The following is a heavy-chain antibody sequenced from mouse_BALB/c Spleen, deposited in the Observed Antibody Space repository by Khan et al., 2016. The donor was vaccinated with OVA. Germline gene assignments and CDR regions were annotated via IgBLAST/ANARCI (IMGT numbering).Heavy chain of an antibody. CDR3: TRLAYYYDSEGFAY. CDR2: VSTGGTYT. Sequence: EVKLEVSGGDLVKPGGSLKLSCVASGFTFSTYGMSWVRQAPDKRLEWVATVSTGGTYTYYPASVKGRFTISRDNAKNTLYLQMSGLRSEDTAMFFCTRLAYYYDSEGFAYWGQGTLVTVS. V-gene: IGHV5-6*02. CDR1: GFTFSTYG. J-gene: IGHJ3*01. D-gene: IGHD1-1*01.